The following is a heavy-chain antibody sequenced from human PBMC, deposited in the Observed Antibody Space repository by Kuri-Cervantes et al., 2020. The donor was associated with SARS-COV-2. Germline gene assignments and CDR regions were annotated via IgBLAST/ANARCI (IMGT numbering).Heavy chain of an antibody. CDR2: ISHDGKNK. Sequence: GESLKISCAASGFNFSRTDMHWVRQAPGKGLEWVAVISHDGKNKKCIASGKGRFTISRDNSKNTLYLQMNSLRVEDTAVYYCAREFHDFWSGYYGPYYFYAMDVWGQGTTVTVSS. V-gene: IGHV3-30*03. J-gene: IGHJ6*02. D-gene: IGHD3-3*01. CDR3: AREFHDFWSGYYGPYYFYAMDV. CDR1: GFNFSRTD.